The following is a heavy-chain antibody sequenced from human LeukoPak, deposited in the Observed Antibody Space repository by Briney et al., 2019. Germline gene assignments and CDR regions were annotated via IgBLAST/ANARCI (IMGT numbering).Heavy chain of an antibody. CDR1: GFTFSSYW. CDR2: IKQDGSEK. D-gene: IGHD2-15*01. Sequence: PGGSLRLSCAASGFTFSSYWMSGVRRAPGKRVEWGANIKQDGSEKYYVDSVKGRFTTSRDNAKNSLYLQMNSLRAEETAVYYCARYCSGGSCLNWFDPWGQGTLVTVSS. CDR3: ARYCSGGSCLNWFDP. J-gene: IGHJ5*02. V-gene: IGHV3-7*01.